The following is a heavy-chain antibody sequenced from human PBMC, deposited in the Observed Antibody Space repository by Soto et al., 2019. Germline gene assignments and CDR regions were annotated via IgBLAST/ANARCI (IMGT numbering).Heavy chain of an antibody. CDR3: AGDFNFIFDDFADMRRSLDP. CDR2: VDRSGAT. D-gene: IGHD3-3*02. CDR1: GGSISSDY. Sequence: PSETLSLTCTVSGGSISSDYWSWIRLSAGTGLEWIGRVDRSGATYNPSLKSRVSMSMDTSTNQISLNLRSVTAADTAIYYCAGDFNFIFDDFADMRRSLDPWGPATLVTVSS. J-gene: IGHJ5*02. V-gene: IGHV4-4*07.